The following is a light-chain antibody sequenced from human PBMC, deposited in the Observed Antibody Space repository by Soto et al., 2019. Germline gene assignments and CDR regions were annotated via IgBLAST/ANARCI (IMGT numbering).Light chain of an antibody. Sequence: EIVLTQSPVTLSLSPGETATLSCGASQNVRTYVAWYQKKPGLAPRLRIYDTSSRATGIPDRFSGSGSGTDFTLTISRLEPEDCVMYYCQQYENSPYTFGQGTKVEL. J-gene: IGKJ2*01. CDR1: QNVRTY. CDR3: QQYENSPYT. V-gene: IGKV3D-20*01. CDR2: DTS.